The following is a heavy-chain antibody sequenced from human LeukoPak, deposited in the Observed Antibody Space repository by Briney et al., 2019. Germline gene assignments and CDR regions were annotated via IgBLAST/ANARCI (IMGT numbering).Heavy chain of an antibody. CDR2: ISYSGST. CDR1: GGSITSYY. J-gene: IGHJ4*02. V-gene: IGHV4-59*01. D-gene: IGHD5-24*01. Sequence: ETLSLTCTVSGGSITSYYWSWIRQPPGKGLEWIGYISYSGSTNYNPSLKSRVTISVDTSKNQFSLKLSSVTAADTAVYYCARGGRWLQFNYWGQGTLVTVSS. CDR3: ARGGRWLQFNY.